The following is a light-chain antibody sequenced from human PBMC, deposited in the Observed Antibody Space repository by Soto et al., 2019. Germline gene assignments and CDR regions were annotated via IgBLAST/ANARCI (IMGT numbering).Light chain of an antibody. CDR1: QSVSSY. Sequence: EIVLTQAPATLSLSPGERATLSCRASQSVSSYLAWYQQKPGQAPRLRIYDASNRATGIPARFSGSGSGTDFTLTISSLEPEEFAVYYCQQRSNWPPVTFGPGTKVYIK. J-gene: IGKJ3*01. V-gene: IGKV3-11*01. CDR3: QQRSNWPPVT. CDR2: DAS.